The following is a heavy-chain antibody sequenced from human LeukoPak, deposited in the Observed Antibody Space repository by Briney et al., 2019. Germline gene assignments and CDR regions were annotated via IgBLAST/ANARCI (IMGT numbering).Heavy chain of an antibody. CDR2: IKQDGSPK. CDR3: AKLARGDGFDL. V-gene: IGHV3-7*01. CDR1: GFTSSGYW. Sequence: PGGSLRLSCAASGFTSSGYWMSWVRQAPGKGLEWVASIKQDGSPKKYVDPVRGRFIISGDNAKNSVYLQMNSLRAEDTAVYYCAKLARGDGFDLWSQGTKVTVSS. J-gene: IGHJ3*01.